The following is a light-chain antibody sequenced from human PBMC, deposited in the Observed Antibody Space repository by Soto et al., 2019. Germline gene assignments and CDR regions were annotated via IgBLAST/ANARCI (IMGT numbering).Light chain of an antibody. Sequence: DIQMTQFPSTLSGSVGDRVTITCRASQTISSWLAWYQQKPGKAPKLLIYKASTLKSGVPSRFSGSGSGTEFTLTISSLQPDDFATYYCQHYNSYSEAFGQGTKVELK. CDR3: QHYNSYSEA. V-gene: IGKV1-5*03. J-gene: IGKJ1*01. CDR2: KAS. CDR1: QTISSW.